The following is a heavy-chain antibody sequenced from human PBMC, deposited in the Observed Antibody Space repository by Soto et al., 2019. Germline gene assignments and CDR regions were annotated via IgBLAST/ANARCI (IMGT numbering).Heavy chain of an antibody. CDR2: LNIAGTI. V-gene: IGHV4-4*07. J-gene: IGHJ2*01. Sequence: SETLSLTCSVSGASISSFNWNWVRQPAGKGPEWVGRLNIAGTINYNPSLKSRITTSMDTSKNQISLHLRPVTAADTAIYYCARDRGEYTSSWFWYFSHWGHGTLVTVSS. CDR1: GASISSFN. D-gene: IGHD6-13*01. CDR3: ARDRGEYTSSWFWYFSH.